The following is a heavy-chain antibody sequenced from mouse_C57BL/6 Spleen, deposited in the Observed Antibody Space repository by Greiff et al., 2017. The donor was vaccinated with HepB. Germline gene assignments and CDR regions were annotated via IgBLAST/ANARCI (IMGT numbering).Heavy chain of an antibody. CDR1: GYAFTNYL. CDR2: INPGSGGT. CDR3: ARDDYDYAWFAY. J-gene: IGHJ3*01. Sequence: VQLQESGAELVRPGTSVKVSCKASGYAFTNYLIEWVKQRPGQGLEWIGVINPGSGGTNYNEKFKGKATLTADKSSSTAYMQLSSLTSEDSAVYFCARDDYDYAWFAYWGQGTLVTVSA. V-gene: IGHV1-54*01. D-gene: IGHD2-4*01.